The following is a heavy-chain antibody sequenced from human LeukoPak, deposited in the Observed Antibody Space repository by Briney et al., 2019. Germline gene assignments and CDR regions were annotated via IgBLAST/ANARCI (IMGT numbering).Heavy chain of an antibody. CDR2: ISGSGGST. CDR3: AKVGRRGWPYYMDV. CDR1: GFTFSSYA. J-gene: IGHJ6*03. Sequence: GGSLRLSCAASGFTFSSYAMSWVRQAPGKGLEWVSTISGSGGSTYYADSVKGRFTISRDNSKNTLYLQMNSLRAEDTAVYYCAKVGRRGWPYYMDVWGKETTVTVSS. D-gene: IGHD6-19*01. V-gene: IGHV3-23*01.